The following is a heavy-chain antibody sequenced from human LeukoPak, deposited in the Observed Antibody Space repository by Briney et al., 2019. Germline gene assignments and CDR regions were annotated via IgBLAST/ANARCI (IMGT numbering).Heavy chain of an antibody. V-gene: IGHV3-11*01. CDR3: ESAPKRIGPISDY. D-gene: IGHD2/OR15-2a*01. Sequence: GGSLRLSCAASGFTFSDYYISWIRQAPGKGLEGGSYISGSGSTIYYADASKGRFTISRDNTKKLLYLKMNSMRAENTAVYYCESAPKRIGPISDYWGQGTLVTVSS. J-gene: IGHJ4*02. CDR2: ISGSGSTI. CDR1: GFTFSDYY.